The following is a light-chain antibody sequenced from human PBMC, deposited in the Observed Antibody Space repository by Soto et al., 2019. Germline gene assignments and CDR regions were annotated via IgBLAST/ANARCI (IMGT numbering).Light chain of an antibody. Sequence: DIVMSESPLSLPVTPGAPASSSCRSSQSLLHSNGYNYLDWYLQKPGQSPQLLIYLGSYRASGVPDRFSGSGSGTDFTLKISRVEAEDVGVYYCMQALQTRTFGQGTKVDIK. V-gene: IGKV2-28*01. CDR1: QSLLHSNGYNY. CDR3: MQALQTRT. CDR2: LGS. J-gene: IGKJ1*01.